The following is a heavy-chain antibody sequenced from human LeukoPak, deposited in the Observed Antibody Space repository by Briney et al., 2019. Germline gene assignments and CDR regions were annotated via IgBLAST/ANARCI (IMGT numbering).Heavy chain of an antibody. J-gene: IGHJ4*02. CDR2: IRYDGSNK. CDR3: AKEGSGYSDVPFDY. CDR1: GFTFSSYS. D-gene: IGHD3-3*01. V-gene: IGHV3-30*02. Sequence: GGSLRLSCAASGFTFSSYSMQWVRQTPGKGLEWVAFIRYDGSNKYYADSVKGRFTISRDNSKNTLYLQMNSLRAEDTAVYYCAKEGSGYSDVPFDYWGQGTLVTVSS.